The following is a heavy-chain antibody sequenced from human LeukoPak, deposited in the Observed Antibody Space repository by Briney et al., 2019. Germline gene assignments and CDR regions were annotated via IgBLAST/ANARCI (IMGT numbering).Heavy chain of an antibody. CDR3: ARDPVDGCNSGKDY. V-gene: IGHV3-7*03. CDR1: GFSFNTYW. J-gene: IGHJ4*02. CDR2: IKEGGSDK. Sequence: PGGSLRLSCAASGFSFNTYWITWVRQAPGKGLEWVSDIKEGGSDKNYADSVKGRFTISRDNAENSLYLQMNSLRAEDTAVYYCARDPVDGCNSGKDYWGQGTLVTVSS. D-gene: IGHD4-23*01.